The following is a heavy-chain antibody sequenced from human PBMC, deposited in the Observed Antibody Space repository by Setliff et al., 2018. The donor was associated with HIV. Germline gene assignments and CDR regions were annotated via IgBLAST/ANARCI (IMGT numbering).Heavy chain of an antibody. D-gene: IGHD6-19*01. V-gene: IGHV1-46*01. Sequence: ASVKVSCKASGYTFTSYYMHWVRQAPGQGLEWMGIINPSGGNTNYTQKLQGRVTMTTDTSTSTAYMELRSLRSDDTAVYYCARRVAGLQGWFDPWGQGTQVTVSS. J-gene: IGHJ5*02. CDR1: GYTFTSYY. CDR2: INPSGGNT. CDR3: ARRVAGLQGWFDP.